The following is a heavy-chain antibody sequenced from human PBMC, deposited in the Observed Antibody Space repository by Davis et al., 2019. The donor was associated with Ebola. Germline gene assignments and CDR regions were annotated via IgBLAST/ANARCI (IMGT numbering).Heavy chain of an antibody. J-gene: IGHJ6*02. Sequence: PGGSLRLSCAASGFTFSSYWMSWVRQAPGKGLEWVANIKQDGSEKYYVDSVKGRFTISRDNAKNSLYLQMNSLRAEDTAVYYCARDGLELRPYYYGMDVWGQGTTVTVSS. D-gene: IGHD1-7*01. CDR3: ARDGLELRPYYYGMDV. CDR1: GFTFSSYW. CDR2: IKQDGSEK. V-gene: IGHV3-7*03.